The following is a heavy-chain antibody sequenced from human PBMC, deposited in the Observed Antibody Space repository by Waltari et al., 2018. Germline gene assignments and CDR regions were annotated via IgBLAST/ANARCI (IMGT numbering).Heavy chain of an antibody. CDR2: VDPEDGQT. D-gene: IGHD3-3*02. J-gene: IGHJ3*02. CDR3: ATALGDSISASRPFEI. Sequence: EVRLLQSGAEVKKPGTTLKISCRLSGYNLSNSYIPCIQQAPGKGLQWMGLVDPEDGQTIYAEALHGRISMTADSSTETVYMELTSLTSDDSAVYYCATALGDSISASRPFEIWGQGTVITVSS. CDR1: GYNLSNSY. V-gene: IGHV1-69-2*01.